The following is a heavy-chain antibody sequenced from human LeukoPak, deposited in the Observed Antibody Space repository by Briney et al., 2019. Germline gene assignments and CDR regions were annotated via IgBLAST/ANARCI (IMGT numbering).Heavy chain of an antibody. J-gene: IGHJ4*02. Sequence: GGSLRLSCAASGSTFTSYGMNWVRQAPGKGLEWVSSVSSSSYHINYADSVRGRFTISRDNAKNSLYLQMNSLRAEDTAVYYCARAYCSSTRCDYYFDFWGQGTLVTVSS. CDR1: GSTFTSYG. CDR3: ARAYCSSTRCDYYFDF. V-gene: IGHV3-21*06. CDR2: VSSSSYHI. D-gene: IGHD2-2*01.